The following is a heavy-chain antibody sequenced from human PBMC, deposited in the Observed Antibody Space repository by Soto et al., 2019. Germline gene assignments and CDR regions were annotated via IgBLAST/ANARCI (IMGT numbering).Heavy chain of an antibody. V-gene: IGHV4-39*01. CDR3: ARQIATGSSSPRGIYWYFDL. CDR2: IYYSGST. D-gene: IGHD2-15*01. J-gene: IGHJ2*01. CDR1: GGSISSSSYY. Sequence: SETLSLTCTVSGGSISSSSYYWGWIRQPPGKGLEWIGSIYYSGSTYYNPSLKSRVTISVDTSKNQFSLKLSSVTAADTAVYYCARQIATGSSSPRGIYWYFDLWGRGTLVTVSS.